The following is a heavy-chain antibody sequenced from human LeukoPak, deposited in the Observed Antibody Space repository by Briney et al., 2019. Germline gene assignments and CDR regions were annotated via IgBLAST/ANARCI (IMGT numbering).Heavy chain of an antibody. CDR1: GGSISSGDYY. J-gene: IGHJ3*02. Sequence: PSETLSLTCTVSGGSISSGDYYWSWIRQPPGKGLEWIGYICYSGSTYYNPSLKSRVTISVDTSKNQFSLKLSSVTAADTAVYYCASLGGKCIVGARGCAFDIWGQGTMVTVSS. D-gene: IGHD1-26*01. V-gene: IGHV4-30-4*01. CDR2: ICYSGST. CDR3: ASLGGKCIVGARGCAFDI.